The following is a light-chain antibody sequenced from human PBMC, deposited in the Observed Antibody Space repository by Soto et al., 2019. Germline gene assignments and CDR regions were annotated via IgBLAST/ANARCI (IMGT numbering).Light chain of an antibody. CDR3: QQRSNWPPIT. CDR2: DAS. V-gene: IGKV3-11*01. Sequence: EIVMTQSPATLSVSPGERATLSCRASQSVSSNLVCYQQRPGQPPRLLIHDASHRAAGIPARFSGSGFGTDFTLTISSLEPEDAAVYHCQQRSNWPPITFGQDTRLEIK. CDR1: QSVSSN. J-gene: IGKJ5*01.